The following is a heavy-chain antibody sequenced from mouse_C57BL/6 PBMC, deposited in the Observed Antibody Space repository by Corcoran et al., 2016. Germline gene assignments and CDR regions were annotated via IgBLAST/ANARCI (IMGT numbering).Heavy chain of an antibody. CDR2: INTYSGVP. J-gene: IGHJ4*01. Sequence: QIQLVQSGPELKKPGETVKISCKASGYTFTTYGMSWVKQAPGKGLKWMGWINTYSGVPTYADDFKGRFAFSLETSASTAYLQINNLKNEDTATYFCARTELYYGSSYNAMDYWGQGTSVTVSS. CDR1: GYTFTTYG. CDR3: ARTELYYGSSYNAMDY. V-gene: IGHV9-3*01. D-gene: IGHD1-1*01.